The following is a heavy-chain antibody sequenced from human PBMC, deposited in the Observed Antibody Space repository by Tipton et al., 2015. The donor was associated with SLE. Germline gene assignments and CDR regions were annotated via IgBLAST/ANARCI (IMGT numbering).Heavy chain of an antibody. V-gene: IGHV4-31*03. CDR3: ARDLSIAAAGTFDY. Sequence: TLSLTCTVSGGSISSGGYYWSWIRQHPGKGLEWIGYIYYSGSTYYNPSPKSRVTMSVDTSKNQFSLKLSSVTAADTAVYYCARDLSIAAAGTFDYWGQGTLVTVSS. J-gene: IGHJ4*02. CDR1: GGSISSGGYY. CDR2: IYYSGST. D-gene: IGHD6-13*01.